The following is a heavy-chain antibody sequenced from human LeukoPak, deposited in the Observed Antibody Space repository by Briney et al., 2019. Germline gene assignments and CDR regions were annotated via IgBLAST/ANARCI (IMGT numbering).Heavy chain of an antibody. J-gene: IGHJ4*02. CDR1: GDSVSNGNYY. V-gene: IGHV4-61*03. CDR3: ARSQNYYGSGDY. Sequence: SETLSLTCTVSGDSVSNGNYYWSWLRQPPGKALEWIGYIYYTGKTYYNPSLEGRVTILVGTSRNHFSVKLSSVTAADTAVYYCARSQNYYGSGDYWSQGTLVTVSS. CDR2: IYYTGKT. D-gene: IGHD3-10*01.